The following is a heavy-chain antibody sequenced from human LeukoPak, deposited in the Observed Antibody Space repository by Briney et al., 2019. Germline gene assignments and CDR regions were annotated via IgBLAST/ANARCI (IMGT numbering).Heavy chain of an antibody. V-gene: IGHV3-48*02. CDR3: ARDSRDYVFDY. J-gene: IGHJ4*02. D-gene: IGHD4-17*01. CDR2: ISGGSSTI. Sequence: GGSLRLSCAASGFTFSTYRVNWVRQAPGNGLEWVSYISGGSSTIHYADSVKGRFTISRDNAKNTLYLQMNSLRDADTAVYYCARDSRDYVFDYWGQGALVTVSS. CDR1: GFTFSTYR.